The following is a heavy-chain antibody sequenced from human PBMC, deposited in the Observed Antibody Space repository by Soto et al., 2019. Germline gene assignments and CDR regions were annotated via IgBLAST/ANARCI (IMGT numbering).Heavy chain of an antibody. CDR3: TRDLDSYGHYFYYYAVDV. CDR2: IRSKTYGGTA. D-gene: IGHD5-18*01. V-gene: IGHV3-49*04. Sequence: GGSLRLSCTASGFTFGDYAMSWVRQAPGKGLEWIGFIRSKTYGGTAEDAASVEGRFTISRDDSKSIAYLQMNSLKTEDTAVYYCTRDLDSYGHYFYYYAVDVWGQGTTVTVSS. CDR1: GFTFGDYA. J-gene: IGHJ6*02.